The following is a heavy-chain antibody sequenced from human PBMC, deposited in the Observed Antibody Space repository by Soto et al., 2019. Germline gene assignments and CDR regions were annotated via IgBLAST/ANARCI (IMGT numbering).Heavy chain of an antibody. D-gene: IGHD6-19*01. V-gene: IGHV3-33*01. CDR2: IWYDGSNK. Sequence: GGSLRLSCAASGFTFSSYGMHWVRQAPGKGLEWVAVIWYDGSNKYYADSVKGRFTISRDNSKNTLYLQMNSLRAEDTAVYYCARDIAVAYYGMDVWGQGTTVTVSS. CDR1: GFTFSSYG. J-gene: IGHJ6*02. CDR3: ARDIAVAYYGMDV.